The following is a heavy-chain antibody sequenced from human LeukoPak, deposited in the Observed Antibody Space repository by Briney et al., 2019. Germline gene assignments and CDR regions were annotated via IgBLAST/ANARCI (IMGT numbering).Heavy chain of an antibody. D-gene: IGHD4-23*01. J-gene: IGHJ4*02. CDR3: AKDSMRLRWYSFDY. CDR2: ISWNSGSM. V-gene: IGHV3-9*01. CDR1: GFSFNDYA. Sequence: GGSLRLSCAASGFSFNDYAMHWVRQVPGKGLEWVSGISWNSGSMGYADSVKGRFTISRDIAKNSLYLQMNSLRGEDTALYYCAKDSMRLRWYSFDYWGQGTLVTVSS.